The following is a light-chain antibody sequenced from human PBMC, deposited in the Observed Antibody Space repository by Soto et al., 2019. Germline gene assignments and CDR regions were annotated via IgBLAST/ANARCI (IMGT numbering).Light chain of an antibody. Sequence: QSALTQPPSASGSPGQSVTISCTGTSSDVGGYNYVSWYQQHPGKAPKLMIYEVNKRPSGVPDRFSGSKSGNTASLTVSGLQAEDEADSYCTSYAGSNNFVVFGGGTQLTVL. J-gene: IGLJ2*01. V-gene: IGLV2-8*01. CDR3: TSYAGSNNFVV. CDR1: SSDVGGYNY. CDR2: EVN.